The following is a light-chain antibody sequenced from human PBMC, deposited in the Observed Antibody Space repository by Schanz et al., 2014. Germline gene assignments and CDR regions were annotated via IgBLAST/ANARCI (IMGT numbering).Light chain of an antibody. CDR3: QHYSLSPL. CDR2: GAS. Sequence: EIVLTQSPGTLSVSPGERATLSCRASQTVSSSDLAWYQHKPGQAPRLLIYGASTRATGIPDRFSGSGSGTDFTLTISRLEPEDFAVYYCQHYSLSPLFGQGTKVDI. V-gene: IGKV3-20*01. CDR1: QTVSSSD. J-gene: IGKJ1*01.